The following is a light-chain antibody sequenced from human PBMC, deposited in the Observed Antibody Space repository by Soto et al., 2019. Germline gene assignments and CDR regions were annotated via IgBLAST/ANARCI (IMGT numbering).Light chain of an antibody. Sequence: EIVLTQSPGTLSLSPGDRATLSCRASQSVSSSYLAWYQQKHGQAPRLLIHGASSRATGIPDRFSGSGSGTDFSLTISRLEPEDFAVYYCQQYGRSPWTFGQGTKVDIK. J-gene: IGKJ1*01. CDR3: QQYGRSPWT. V-gene: IGKV3-20*01. CDR1: QSVSSSY. CDR2: GAS.